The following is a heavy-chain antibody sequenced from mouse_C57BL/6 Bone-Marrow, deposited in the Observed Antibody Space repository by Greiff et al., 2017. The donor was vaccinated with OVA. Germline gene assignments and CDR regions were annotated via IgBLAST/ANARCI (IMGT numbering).Heavy chain of an antibody. Sequence: VKLVESGPELVKPGASVKISCKASGYAFSSSWMNWVKQRPGKGLEWIGRIYPGDGDTNYNGKFKGKATLTADKSSSTAYMQLSSLTSEDSAVYFCARGRGIYYDYFAYWGQGTLVTVSA. J-gene: IGHJ3*01. V-gene: IGHV1-82*01. CDR3: ARGRGIYYDYFAY. D-gene: IGHD2-4*01. CDR2: IYPGDGDT. CDR1: GYAFSSSW.